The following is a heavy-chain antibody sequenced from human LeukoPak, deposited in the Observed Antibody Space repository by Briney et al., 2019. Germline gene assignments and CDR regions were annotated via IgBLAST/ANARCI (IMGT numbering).Heavy chain of an antibody. D-gene: IGHD3-16*02. CDR3: ARVPRSCYDYVRGSYRCNWFDP. J-gene: IGHJ5*02. CDR1: GGSISSGDYY. V-gene: IGHV4-30-4*01. Sequence: SQTLSLTCTVSGGSISSGDYYWSWIRQPPGKGLEWIGYIYYSGSTYYNPSLKSRVTISVDTSKNQFSLKLSSVAAADTAVYYCARVPRSCYDYVRGSYRCNWFDPWGQGTLVTVSS. CDR2: IYYSGST.